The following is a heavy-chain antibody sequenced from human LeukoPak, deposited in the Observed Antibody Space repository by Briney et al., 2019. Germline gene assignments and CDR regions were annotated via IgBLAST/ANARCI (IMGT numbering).Heavy chain of an antibody. D-gene: IGHD1-26*01. J-gene: IGHJ4*02. CDR3: AKDIHSGSYWGFDY. CDR2: IWYDGSNK. CDR1: GFTFSSYG. V-gene: IGHV3-30*02. Sequence: GGSLRLSCAASGFTFSSYGMHWVRQAPGKGLEWVAVIWYDGSNKYYADSVKGRFTISRDNSKNSLYLQMNSLRAEDTALYYCAKDIHSGSYWGFDYWGQGTLVTVSS.